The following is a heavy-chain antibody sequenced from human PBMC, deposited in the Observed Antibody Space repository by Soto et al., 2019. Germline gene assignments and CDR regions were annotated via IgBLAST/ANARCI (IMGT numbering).Heavy chain of an antibody. CDR1: GFTFNNYA. CDR3: AKDHDEDFGYDLDYFNY. V-gene: IGHV3-9*01. D-gene: IGHD5-12*01. CDR2: ISWEGGSI. Sequence: EVQLVESGGDWVQPGRSLRLSCSASGFTFNNYAMHWVRQAPGKGLEWVSGISWEGGSIGYADSVKGRFTISRDNAKNSLYLEMNSLRSEDTALYYCAKDHDEDFGYDLDYFNYWGQGTLVTVSS. J-gene: IGHJ4*02.